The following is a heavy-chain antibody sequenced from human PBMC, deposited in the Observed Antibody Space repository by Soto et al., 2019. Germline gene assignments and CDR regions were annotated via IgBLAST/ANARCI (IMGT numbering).Heavy chain of an antibody. CDR1: GGSISTSNW. V-gene: IGHV4-4*02. CDR2: VYHSGDT. J-gene: IGHJ4*02. CDR3: ARSRYFDWLPLDS. Sequence: QVQLQESGPGLVKPSGTLSLTCAVSGGSISTSNWWAWVRQSPGKGLEWLGEVYHSGDTNYNPSLKSRVTVSVDYPKNQFSPKLTSVTAADTAVYFCARSRYFDWLPLDSWGQGTLVTVSS. D-gene: IGHD3-9*01.